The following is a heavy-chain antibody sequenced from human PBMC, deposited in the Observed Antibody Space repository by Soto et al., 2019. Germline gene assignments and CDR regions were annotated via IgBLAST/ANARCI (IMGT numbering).Heavy chain of an antibody. J-gene: IGHJ4*02. CDR2: ISYDGSNK. CDR1: GFTFSSYA. CDR3: ASRQLGN. D-gene: IGHD2-2*01. V-gene: IGHV3-30-3*01. Sequence: GGSLRLSCAASGFTFSSYAMHWVRQAPGKGLEWVAVISYDGSNKYYADSVKGRFTISRDNSKNTLYLQMNSLRAEDTAVYYCASRQLGNWGQGALVTVSS.